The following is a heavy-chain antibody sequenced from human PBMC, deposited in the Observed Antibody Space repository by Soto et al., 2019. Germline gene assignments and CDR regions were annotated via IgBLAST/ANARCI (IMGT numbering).Heavy chain of an antibody. CDR2: INHSGST. CDR1: GGSFSGYY. V-gene: IGHV4-34*01. J-gene: IGHJ4*02. CDR3: ARAGGKGGQGYSRRGNYFDY. Sequence: NPSETLSLTCAVYGGSFSGYYWSWIRQPPGKGLEWIGEINHSGSTNYNPSLKSRVTISVDTSKNQFSLKLSSVTAADTAVYYCARAGGKGGQGYSRRGNYFDYWGQGTLVTVSS. D-gene: IGHD6-13*01.